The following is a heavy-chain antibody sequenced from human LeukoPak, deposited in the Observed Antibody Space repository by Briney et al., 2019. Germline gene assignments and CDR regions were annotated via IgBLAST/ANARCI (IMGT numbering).Heavy chain of an antibody. CDR2: IYYSGST. CDR3: ARDYRSRTPMVRGGQLVGYGMDV. J-gene: IGHJ6*02. CDR1: GGSISSSSYY. Sequence: PSETLSLTCTVSGGSISSSSYYWGWIRQPPGKGLEWIGSIYYSGSTNYNPSLKSRVTISVDKSKNQFSLKLSSVTAADTAVYYCARDYRSRTPMVRGGQLVGYGMDVWGQGTTVTVSS. D-gene: IGHD3-10*01. V-gene: IGHV4-39*07.